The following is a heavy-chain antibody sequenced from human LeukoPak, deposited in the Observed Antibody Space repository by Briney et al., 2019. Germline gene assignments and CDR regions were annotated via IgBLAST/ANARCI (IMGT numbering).Heavy chain of an antibody. CDR2: TSSSDAGT. Sequence: GGSLRLSCAASGFTLSTYAMSWVRQTPGKGLEWVAATSSSDAGTYHADSVRGRFTISRDNSKNTLYLQMNSLRAEDAAVYFCAKAPVTSCRGAYCYPFDSWGQGALVTVSS. V-gene: IGHV3-23*01. CDR1: GFTLSTYA. CDR3: AKAPVTSCRGAYCYPFDS. J-gene: IGHJ4*02. D-gene: IGHD2-21*01.